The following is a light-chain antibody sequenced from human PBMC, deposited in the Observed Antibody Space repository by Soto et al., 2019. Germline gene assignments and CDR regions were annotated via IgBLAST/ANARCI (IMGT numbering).Light chain of an antibody. Sequence: DIQMTQSPSTLSGSVGDRGAITCRASQTISSWLSWYQQKPGQAPKLLXYKASTLKSGVPSRFSGSGSGTEFTLTISSLQPDDFETYYCQHYNSYSEAFGQGTKVDIK. V-gene: IGKV1-5*03. CDR2: KAS. J-gene: IGKJ1*01. CDR1: QTISSW. CDR3: QHYNSYSEA.